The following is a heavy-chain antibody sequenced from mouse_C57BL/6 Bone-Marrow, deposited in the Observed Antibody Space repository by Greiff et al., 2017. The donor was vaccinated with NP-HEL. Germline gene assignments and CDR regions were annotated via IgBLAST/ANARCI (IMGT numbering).Heavy chain of an antibody. CDR2: IRNKANNHAT. CDR1: GFTFSDAW. Sequence: EVNVVESGGGLVQPGGSMKLSCAASGFTFSDAWMDWVRQSPEKGLEWVAEIRNKANNHATYYAESVKGRFTISRDDSKSSVYLQMNSLRAEDTGIYYCTSPLYYYGSSYWYFDVWGTGTTVTVSS. V-gene: IGHV6-6*01. D-gene: IGHD1-1*01. CDR3: TSPLYYYGSSYWYFDV. J-gene: IGHJ1*03.